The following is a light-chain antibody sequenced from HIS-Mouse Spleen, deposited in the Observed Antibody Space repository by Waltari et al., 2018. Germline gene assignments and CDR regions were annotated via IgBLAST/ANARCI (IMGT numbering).Light chain of an antibody. CDR1: SSNIGSNY. CDR2: RNN. CDR3: AAGDDSLSGPWV. J-gene: IGLJ3*02. Sequence: QSVLTQPPSASGTPGQRVTISCSGSSSNIGSNYVYWYQQLPGTAPKLLIYRNNQRPSGAPDRFSGSKSGTSASLAISGLRSEDEADYYCAAGDDSLSGPWVFGGGTKLTVL. V-gene: IGLV1-47*01.